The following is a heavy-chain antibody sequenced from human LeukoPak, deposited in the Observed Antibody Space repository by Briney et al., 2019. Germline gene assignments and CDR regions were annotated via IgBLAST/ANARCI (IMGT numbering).Heavy chain of an antibody. CDR1: GFTFSSCG. D-gene: IGHD3-9*01. CDR2: ISYDGSNK. V-gene: IGHV3-30*18. J-gene: IGHJ4*02. Sequence: PGGSLRLSCAASGFTFSSCGMHWVRQAPGKGLEWVAVISYDGSNKYYADSVKGRFTISRDNSKNTLYLQMNSLRAEDTAVYYCAKEGGYYDILSNPYYFDYWGQGTLVTVSS. CDR3: AKEGGYYDILSNPYYFDY.